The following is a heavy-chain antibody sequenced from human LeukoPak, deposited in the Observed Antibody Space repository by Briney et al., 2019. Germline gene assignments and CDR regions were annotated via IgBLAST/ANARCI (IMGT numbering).Heavy chain of an antibody. V-gene: IGHV3-33*01. D-gene: IGHD3-3*01. Sequence: PGGSLRLSCTASGFTFSSYGMHWVRQAPGKGLEWVAVIGYDGSDKYYADSVKGRFTISRDNSKNTLYLQINSLRAEDTALYYCARDYESLFDYWGQGTLVTVSS. J-gene: IGHJ4*02. CDR1: GFTFSSYG. CDR2: IGYDGSDK. CDR3: ARDYESLFDY.